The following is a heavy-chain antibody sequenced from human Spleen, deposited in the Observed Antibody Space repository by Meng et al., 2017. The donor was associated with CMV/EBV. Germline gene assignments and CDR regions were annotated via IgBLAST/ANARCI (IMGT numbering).Heavy chain of an antibody. V-gene: IGHV4-34*01. CDR1: GGSFSGYY. J-gene: IGHJ5*02. CDR3: ARLPWIVPAARPSWSDP. D-gene: IGHD2-2*01. CDR2: INHSGST. Sequence: VELQHWGAGLFKPSETLSLTCADYGGSFSGYYWSWIRQPPGKGLEWIGEINHSGSTNYNPSLKSRVTISVDTSKNQFSLKLNSVTAADTAVYYCARLPWIVPAARPSWSDPWGQGTLVTVSS.